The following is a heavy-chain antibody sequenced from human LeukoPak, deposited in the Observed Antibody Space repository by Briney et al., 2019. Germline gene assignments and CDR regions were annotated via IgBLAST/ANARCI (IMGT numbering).Heavy chain of an antibody. V-gene: IGHV1-69*04. J-gene: IGHJ6*03. CDR2: IIPILGIA. CDR3: ARDVGPYCSGGSCYPYYYYYYMDV. CDR1: GGTFSSYT. D-gene: IGHD2-15*01. Sequence: SSVKASCKASGGTFSSYTISWVRQAPGQGLEWMGRIIPILGIANYAQKFQGRVTITADKSTSTAYMGLSSLRSEDTAVYYCARDVGPYCSGGSCYPYYYYYYMDVWGKGTTVTVSS.